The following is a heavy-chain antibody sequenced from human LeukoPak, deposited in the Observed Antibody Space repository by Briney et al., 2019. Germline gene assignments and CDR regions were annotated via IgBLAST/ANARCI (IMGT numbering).Heavy chain of an antibody. J-gene: IGHJ4*02. CDR1: GFTFSSYA. CDR2: ISGSGGST. CDR3: AKPNYYDSSGLGY. Sequence: GGSLRLSCAASGFTFSSYAMSWVRQAPGKGLEWVSAISGSGGSTYCADSVKGRFTISRDNSKNTLYLQMNSLRAEDTAVYYCAKPNYYDSSGLGYWGQGTLVTVSS. V-gene: IGHV3-23*01. D-gene: IGHD3-22*01.